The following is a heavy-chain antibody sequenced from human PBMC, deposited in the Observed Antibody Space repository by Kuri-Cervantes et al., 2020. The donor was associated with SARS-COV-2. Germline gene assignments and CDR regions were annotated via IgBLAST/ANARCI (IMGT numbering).Heavy chain of an antibody. Sequence: ASVKVSCKASGYTFTDYYMHWVRQAPGQGLEWMEWINPNSGGTNYAQKFQGWVTMTRDTSISTVYMELSRLGSDDTAVYYCARSSPFRRLVVXSQGGAFDIWGQGTMVTVSS. J-gene: IGHJ3*02. V-gene: IGHV1-2*04. CDR3: ARSSPFRRLVVXSQGGAFDI. CDR1: GYTFTDYY. D-gene: IGHD3-22*01. CDR2: INPNSGGT.